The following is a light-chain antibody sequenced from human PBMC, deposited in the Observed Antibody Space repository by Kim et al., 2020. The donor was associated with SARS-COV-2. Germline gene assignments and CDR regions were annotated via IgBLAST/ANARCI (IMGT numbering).Light chain of an antibody. J-gene: IGKJ4*01. Sequence: DIQMTQSPSTLSASVGDRVTMTCRASQTINSWLAWYQQKPGKAPKLLIYTASTLQNGVPSRFSGSKSGTEFTLTISSLQPDDFSTYYCQHYYGYPLTIGGGTKLEI. V-gene: IGKV1-5*03. CDR3: QHYYGYPLT. CDR1: QTINSW. CDR2: TAS.